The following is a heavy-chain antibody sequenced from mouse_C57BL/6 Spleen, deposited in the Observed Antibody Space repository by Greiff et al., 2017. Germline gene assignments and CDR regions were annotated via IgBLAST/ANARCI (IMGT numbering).Heavy chain of an antibody. CDR3: ARERNGNYPYYAMDY. J-gene: IGHJ4*01. CDR2: IYPGSGNT. Sequence: QVHVKQSGAELVRPGASVKLSCKASGYTFTDYYINWVKQRPGQGLEWIARIYPGSGNTYYNEKFKGKATLTAEKSSSTAYMQLSSLTSEDSAVYFCARERNGNYPYYAMDYWGQGTSVTVSS. D-gene: IGHD2-1*01. V-gene: IGHV1-76*01. CDR1: GYTFTDYY.